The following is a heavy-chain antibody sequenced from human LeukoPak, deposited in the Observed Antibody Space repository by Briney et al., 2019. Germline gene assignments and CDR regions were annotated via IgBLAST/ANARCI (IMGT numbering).Heavy chain of an antibody. J-gene: IGHJ6*02. D-gene: IGHD1-26*01. CDR1: GGSISSYY. CDR2: IYTSGST. V-gene: IGHV4-4*07. CDR3: ARESAYSGSYYRYYYYGMDV. Sequence: PSETLSLTCTVSGGSISSYYWSWIRQPAGKGLEWIGRIYTSGSTNYNPSLKSRVTMSVDTSKNQFSQKLSSVTAADTAVYYCARESAYSGSYYRYYYYGMDVWGQGTTVTVSS.